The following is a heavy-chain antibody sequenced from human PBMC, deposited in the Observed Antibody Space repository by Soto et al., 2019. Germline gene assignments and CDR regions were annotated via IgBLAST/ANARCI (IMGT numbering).Heavy chain of an antibody. CDR3: ARLDFWSGYYDPYYYYYMDV. CDR1: GGTFSSYA. V-gene: IGHV1-69*13. CDR2: IIPIFGTA. Sequence: ASVKVSCKASGGTFSSYAISWVRQAPGQGLEWMGGIIPIFGTANYAQKFQGRVTITADASTSTAYMELRSLRSEDTAVYYCARLDFWSGYYDPYYYYYMDVWGKGTTVTVSS. J-gene: IGHJ6*03. D-gene: IGHD3-3*01.